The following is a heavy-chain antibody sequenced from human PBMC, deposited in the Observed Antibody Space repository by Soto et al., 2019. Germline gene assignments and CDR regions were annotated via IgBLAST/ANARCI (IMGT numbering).Heavy chain of an antibody. D-gene: IGHD3-9*01. CDR1: GFTFSSYA. CDR2: ISGSGGST. J-gene: IGHJ4*02. CDR3: AKAIEAPYYDILTGYSH. Sequence: GGSLRLSCAASGFTFSSYAMSWVRQAPGKGLEWVSAISGSGGSTYYADSVKGRFTISRDNSKNTLYLQMNSLRAEDTAVYYCAKAIEAPYYDILTGYSHWGQGTLVTVSS. V-gene: IGHV3-23*01.